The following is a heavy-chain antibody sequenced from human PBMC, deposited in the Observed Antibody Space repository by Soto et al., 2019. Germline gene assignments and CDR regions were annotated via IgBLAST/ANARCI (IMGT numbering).Heavy chain of an antibody. CDR1: GDSISGYS. V-gene: IGHV4-59*01. CDR3: ARDGGTYLPRYFDS. D-gene: IGHD3-3*01. J-gene: IGHJ4*02. Sequence: ASETLSLTCTVSGDSISGYSWSWIRQPPGKGLEWIGYLSYSESTTSTPSLKSRVTISVDTSKNQFSLELSSVTAADTAVYFCARDGGTYLPRYFDSWGQGALVTVSS. CDR2: LSYSEST.